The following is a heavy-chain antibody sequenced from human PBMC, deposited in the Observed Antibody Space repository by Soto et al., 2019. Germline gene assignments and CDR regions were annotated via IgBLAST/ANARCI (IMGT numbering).Heavy chain of an antibody. CDR3: VRGYRYFDI. CDR1: GFTFGSYT. J-gene: IGHJ3*02. CDR2: ISGSTSNI. D-gene: IGHD5-12*01. Sequence: VQLVESGGGLVKPGGSLSLSCAASGFTFGSYTLNWVGRAPGKGREWVSSISGSTSNIDYADSVKGRFTISRDNAKNSLYLQMNSLRAEDTAVYYCVRGYRYFDIWGHGTMVTVSS. V-gene: IGHV3-21*02.